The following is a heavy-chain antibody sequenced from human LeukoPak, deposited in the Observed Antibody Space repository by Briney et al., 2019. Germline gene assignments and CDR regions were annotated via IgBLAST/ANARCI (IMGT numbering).Heavy chain of an antibody. V-gene: IGHV4-34*01. J-gene: IGHJ5*02. D-gene: IGHD2-2*01. CDR3: ARGKKTLTNRYCSSTSCPNWFDP. CDR1: GGSFRGYY. Sequence: SETLSLTCAVYGGSFRGYYWSWIRQPPGKGLEWIGEINHSGSTNYNPSLKSRVTISVDTSKNQFSLKLSSVTAADTAVYYCARGKKTLTNRYCSSTSCPNWFDPWGQGTLVTVSS. CDR2: INHSGST.